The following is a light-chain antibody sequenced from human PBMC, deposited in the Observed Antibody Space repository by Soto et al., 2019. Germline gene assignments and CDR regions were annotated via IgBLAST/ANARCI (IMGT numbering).Light chain of an antibody. V-gene: IGKV1-5*03. CDR2: KAS. CDR1: QSISSW. Sequence: DIQMTQSPSTLSASVGDRVTITCRASQSISSWVAWYQQKPGKAPKLLIYKASTLESGVPSRFSGGGSGTEFTLTISSLQPDDFATYCCQQYNSYYLTFGQGTKVEIK. CDR3: QQYNSYYLT. J-gene: IGKJ1*01.